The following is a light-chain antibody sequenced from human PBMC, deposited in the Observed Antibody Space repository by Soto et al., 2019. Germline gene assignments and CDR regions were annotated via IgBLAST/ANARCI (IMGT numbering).Light chain of an antibody. Sequence: SYELTQPPSVSVAPGQTATITCGANNLGSRAVHWYQQKPGQAPVLVVYGDNDRPSGIPERFSGSKSGNTATLTISRVEAGDEADYFCQVWDSYTDHHVVFGRGTKVTVL. CDR2: GDN. CDR3: QVWDSYTDHHVV. J-gene: IGLJ2*01. CDR1: NLGSRA. V-gene: IGLV3-21*02.